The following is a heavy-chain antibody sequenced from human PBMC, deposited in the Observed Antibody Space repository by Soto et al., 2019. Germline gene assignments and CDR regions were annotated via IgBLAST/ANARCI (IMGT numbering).Heavy chain of an antibody. CDR3: ARSGYSFAWGY. J-gene: IGHJ4*02. Sequence: GGGLIPPGGSLRLSCAASGFLVNSAYMTWVRQAPGKGLEWLSMINSDGSTLYAESVKGRFTISRDNSKNRLDLQMNSLRAEDTAMYYCARSGYSFAWGYWGQGTLVIVTS. CDR1: GFLVNSAY. CDR2: INSDGST. D-gene: IGHD5-18*01. V-gene: IGHV3-53*01.